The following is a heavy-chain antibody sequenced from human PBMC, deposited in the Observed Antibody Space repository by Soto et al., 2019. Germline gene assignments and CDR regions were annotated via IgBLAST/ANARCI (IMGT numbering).Heavy chain of an antibody. J-gene: IGHJ4*02. V-gene: IGHV4-30-4*02. CDR1: GGSISSDDYY. D-gene: IGHD3-16*01. Sequence: PSETLSLTCTVSGGSISSDDYYWSWIRQPPGKGLEWIGHIYYGGSTYYNPSLKSRVTISVDTSKNQFSLKLSSVTAADTAVYYCARRYGGNFDYWGQGTLVTVS. CDR3: ARRYGGNFDY. CDR2: IYYGGST.